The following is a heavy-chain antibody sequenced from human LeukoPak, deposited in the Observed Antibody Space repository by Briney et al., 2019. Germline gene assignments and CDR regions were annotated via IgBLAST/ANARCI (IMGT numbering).Heavy chain of an antibody. J-gene: IGHJ6*02. CDR1: GGSCSGYY. V-gene: IGHV3-21*01. Sequence: PSETLSLTCAVYGGSCSGYYWSWVRQAPGKGLEWVSSISSSSSYIYYADSVKGRFTISRDNAKNSLYLQMNSLRAEDTAVYYCARDGRSEMATIFRVEGYGMDVWGQGTTVTVSS. CDR2: ISSSSSYI. D-gene: IGHD5-24*01. CDR3: ARDGRSEMATIFRVEGYGMDV.